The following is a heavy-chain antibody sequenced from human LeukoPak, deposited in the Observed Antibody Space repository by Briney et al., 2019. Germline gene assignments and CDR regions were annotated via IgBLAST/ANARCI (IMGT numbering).Heavy chain of an antibody. CDR1: GFTFSSYS. CDR2: ISGSSDYR. V-gene: IGHV3-21*01. D-gene: IGHD6-25*01. Sequence: GGSLRLSCAASGFTFSSYSFNWVRQAPGKGLKWVSSISGSSDYRSYADSVKGRFTISRDNAEKSLYLQMNTLRAEDTAVYYCARDGSSGFFDPWGQGTLVTVSS. J-gene: IGHJ5*02. CDR3: ARDGSSGFFDP.